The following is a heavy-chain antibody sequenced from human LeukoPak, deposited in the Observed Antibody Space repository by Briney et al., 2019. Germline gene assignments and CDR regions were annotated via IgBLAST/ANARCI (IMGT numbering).Heavy chain of an antibody. Sequence: GASVKVSCKAAGGTFSTFPVSWARQAPGQGLEWVGGIIPIFGATTYAQNFQDRVTITADESTGTAYMELSSLTSDDTAVYYCARVPPYCPTTSCYAPFDHWGQGTLVTVSS. D-gene: IGHD2-2*01. CDR1: GGTFSTFP. V-gene: IGHV1-69*13. CDR2: IIPIFGAT. J-gene: IGHJ5*02. CDR3: ARVPPYCPTTSCYAPFDH.